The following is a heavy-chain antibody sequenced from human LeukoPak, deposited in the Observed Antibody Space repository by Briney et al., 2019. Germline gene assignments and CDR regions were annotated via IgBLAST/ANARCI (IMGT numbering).Heavy chain of an antibody. CDR2: IGTYNGNT. Sequence: GASVKVSCKASGYSFTNYGINWLRQAPGQGLEWMGWIGTYNGNTNYAQKLQGRVTMTTDTSTSTAYMELRSLRSDDTAVYYCARVMGSTWYNWFVPWGQRTLVTVSS. J-gene: IGHJ5*02. CDR1: GYSFTNYG. V-gene: IGHV1-18*01. CDR3: ARVMGSTWYNWFVP. D-gene: IGHD6-13*01.